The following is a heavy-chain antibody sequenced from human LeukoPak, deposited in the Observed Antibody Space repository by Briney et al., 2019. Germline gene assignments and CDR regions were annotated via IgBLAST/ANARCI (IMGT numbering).Heavy chain of an antibody. V-gene: IGHV4-38-2*02. J-gene: IGHJ4*02. CDR2: IYHSGST. CDR3: ASSSGIAVAGFDY. D-gene: IGHD6-19*01. CDR1: GYSISSGYY. Sequence: SETLSLTCTVSGYSISSGYYWGWIRHPPGKGLECIGSIYHSGSTYYNPSLKSRVTISVDTYKNQFSLKLTSVTAAATADYYCASSSGIAVAGFDYWGQGTLVTVSS.